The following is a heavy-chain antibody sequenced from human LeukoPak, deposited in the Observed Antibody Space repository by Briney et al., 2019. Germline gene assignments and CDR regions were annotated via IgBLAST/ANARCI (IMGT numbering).Heavy chain of an antibody. CDR1: GGSFSGYY. CDR3: ARGRVYYGSGSYGY. J-gene: IGHJ4*02. V-gene: IGHV4-34*01. Sequence: SETLSLTCAVYGGSFSGYYWSWIRQPPGKGLEWIGEINHSGSTNYNPSLKSRVTISVDTSKNRFSLKLSSVTAADTAVYYCARGRVYYGSGSYGYWGQGTLVTVSS. D-gene: IGHD3-10*01. CDR2: INHSGST.